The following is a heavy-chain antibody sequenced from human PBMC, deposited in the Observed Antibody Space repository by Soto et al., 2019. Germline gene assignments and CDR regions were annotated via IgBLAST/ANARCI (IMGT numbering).Heavy chain of an antibody. V-gene: IGHV1-46*01. D-gene: IGHD6-13*01. CDR2: INPSGGST. CDR1: RYTFTSYY. J-gene: IGHJ6*02. CDR3: ARDGRKLASGSSKNYYYYYGMDV. Sequence: QVQLVQSGAEVKKPGASVKVSCKASRYTFTSYYMHWVRQAPGQGLEWMGIINPSGGSTSYAQKFQGRVTMTRDTSTSTVYMELSSLRSEDTAVYYCARDGRKLASGSSKNYYYYYGMDVWGQGTTVTVSS.